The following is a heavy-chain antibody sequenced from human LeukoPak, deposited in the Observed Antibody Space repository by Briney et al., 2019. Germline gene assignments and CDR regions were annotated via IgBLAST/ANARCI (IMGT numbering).Heavy chain of an antibody. V-gene: IGHV3-48*01. D-gene: IGHD5-12*01. CDR3: ARGPSGYHNT. J-gene: IGHJ4*02. CDR1: EFTFSSYS. CDR2: ISSSSTFI. Sequence: GGSLRLSCAASEFTFSSYSMSWVRQAPGKGLEWVSFISSSSTFIYYADSVKGRFTISRDNAKNSLYLQMNSLRAEDRAVYYCARGPSGYHNTGGQGTLVTVSS.